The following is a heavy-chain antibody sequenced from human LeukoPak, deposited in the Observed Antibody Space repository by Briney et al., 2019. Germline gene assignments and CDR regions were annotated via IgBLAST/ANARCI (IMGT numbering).Heavy chain of an antibody. J-gene: IGHJ4*02. Sequence: PGGSLRLSCAASGLAFTNSWMSWVRQTPGEGLEWVANIKQEGSEKYYVDSVKGRFTISRDNAKNSLYLQMNSLTAEDTALYYCARLSTAVAGGDYWGQGTLVTVSS. CDR3: ARLSTAVAGGDY. CDR2: IKQEGSEK. CDR1: GLAFTNSW. D-gene: IGHD6-19*01. V-gene: IGHV3-7*01.